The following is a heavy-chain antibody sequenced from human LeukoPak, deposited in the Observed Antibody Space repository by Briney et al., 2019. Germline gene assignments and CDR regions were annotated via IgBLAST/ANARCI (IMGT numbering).Heavy chain of an antibody. J-gene: IGHJ5*02. V-gene: IGHV4-39*01. CDR3: ARQRAPHNYGSSGYYGACFDP. CDR1: GGSISSSSDY. D-gene: IGHD3-22*01. Sequence: SETLSLTCTVSGGSISSSSDYWGWIRQPPGEGLEWIGSIYYNGDTYYKTSLKSRVSISVDTTKNQFSLRLSSVTAADTAVYYCARQRAPHNYGSSGYYGACFDPWGQGTLVTVSS. CDR2: IYYNGDT.